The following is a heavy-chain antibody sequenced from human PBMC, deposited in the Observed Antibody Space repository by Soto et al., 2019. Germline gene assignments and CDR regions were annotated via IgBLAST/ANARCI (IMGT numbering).Heavy chain of an antibody. D-gene: IGHD3-9*01. V-gene: IGHV3-30-3*01. CDR3: ARVGVGHHDILTGYSAFDY. Sequence: GGSLRLSCAASGLTFSSYAMHWVRQAPGKGLEWVAVISYDGSNKYYADSVKGRFTISRDNSKNTLYLQMNSLRAEDTAVYYCARVGVGHHDILTGYSAFDYWGQGT. CDR2: ISYDGSNK. CDR1: GLTFSSYA. J-gene: IGHJ4*02.